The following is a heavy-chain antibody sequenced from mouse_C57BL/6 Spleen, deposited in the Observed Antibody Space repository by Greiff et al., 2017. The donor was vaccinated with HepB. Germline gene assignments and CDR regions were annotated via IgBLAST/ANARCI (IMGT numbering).Heavy chain of an antibody. CDR2: INPYNGGT. D-gene: IGHD3-2*02. J-gene: IGHJ2*01. V-gene: IGHV1-19*01. Sequence: EVKLMESGPVLVKPGASVKMSCKASGYTFTDYYMNWVKQSHGKSLEWIGVINPYNGGTIYNQKFKGKATLTVDKSSSTAYMELNSLTSEDSAVYYCARKGSSGYGSYYFDYWGQGTTLTVSS. CDR1: GYTFTDYY. CDR3: ARKGSSGYGSYYFDY.